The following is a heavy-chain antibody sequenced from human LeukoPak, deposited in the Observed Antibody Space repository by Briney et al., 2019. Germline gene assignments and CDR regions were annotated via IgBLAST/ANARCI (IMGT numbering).Heavy chain of an antibody. CDR3: ARGVRL. V-gene: IGHV4-4*07. Sequence: SETLSLTCTVSGASMSKAFWSWIRQPAGKGLEWIGRIYTSGTTNYNPSLKSRVTISVDTSKNQFSLKLSSVTAADTAVYYCARGVRLWGQGTLVTVSS. D-gene: IGHD3-16*01. CDR2: IYTSGTT. J-gene: IGHJ4*02. CDR1: GASMSKAF.